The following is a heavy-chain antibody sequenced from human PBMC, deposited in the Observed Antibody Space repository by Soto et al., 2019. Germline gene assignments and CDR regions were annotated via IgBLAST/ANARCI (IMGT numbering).Heavy chain of an antibody. V-gene: IGHV4-34*01. CDR1: GGSFSGYY. Sequence: QVQLQQWGAGPLRPLETLSLTCGVSGGSFSGYYWAWIRQSPGKGVELLGEINDRGSINYNPSLKSRVSITVDTSKNHYSLNLRSVTAADTAVYYCARESHDILTGPPWVWYFDLWGRGTLVTV. J-gene: IGHJ2*01. CDR3: ARESHDILTGPPWVWYFDL. D-gene: IGHD3-9*01. CDR2: INDRGSI.